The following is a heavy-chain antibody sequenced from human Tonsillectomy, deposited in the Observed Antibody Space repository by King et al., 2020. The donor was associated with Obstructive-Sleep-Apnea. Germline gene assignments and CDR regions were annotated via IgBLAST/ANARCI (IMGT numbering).Heavy chain of an antibody. Sequence: VQLQESGPGLVKPSETLSLTCAVSGGSISSHYWSWIRQPPGKGLEWIGYINYSGSTNYNPSLKSRVTISLDKSKNQFSLRLRSVTAAATAVYSCARLRSVAGTRTPSFDVWGQGPLVTVSS. J-gene: IGHJ3*01. D-gene: IGHD6-19*01. CDR3: ARLRSVAGTRTPSFDV. CDR2: INYSGST. CDR1: GGSISSHY. V-gene: IGHV4-59*08.